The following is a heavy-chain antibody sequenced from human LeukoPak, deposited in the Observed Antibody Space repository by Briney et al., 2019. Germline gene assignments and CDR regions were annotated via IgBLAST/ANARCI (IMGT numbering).Heavy chain of an antibody. CDR3: TKDRITNSWYV. CDR1: GFTFSSFA. V-gene: IGHV3-23*01. Sequence: GGSLRLSCAASGFTFSSFAMSWVRQVPGRGLAWVSTISGSSGATYYADSVKGRFTISRDNFKNTLYLQMNSLRAEDTAVYYCTKDRITNSWYVWGQGTLVTVSS. J-gene: IGHJ4*02. CDR2: ISGSSGAT. D-gene: IGHD1-20*01.